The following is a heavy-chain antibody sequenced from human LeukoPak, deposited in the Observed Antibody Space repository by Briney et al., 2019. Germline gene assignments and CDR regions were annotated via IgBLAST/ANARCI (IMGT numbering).Heavy chain of an antibody. Sequence: SETLSLTCAVYGGSFSGYYWSWIRQPPGKGQEWIGEINHSGSTNYNPSLKSRVTISVDTSKNQFSLKLSSVTAADTAVYYCARMAATRFDYWGQGTLVTVSS. V-gene: IGHV4-34*01. J-gene: IGHJ4*02. CDR1: GGSFSGYY. D-gene: IGHD2-15*01. CDR3: ARMAATRFDY. CDR2: INHSGST.